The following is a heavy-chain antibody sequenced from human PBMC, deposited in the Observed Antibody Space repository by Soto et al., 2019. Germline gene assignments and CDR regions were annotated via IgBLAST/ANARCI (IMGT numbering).Heavy chain of an antibody. CDR2: IYYDGST. D-gene: IGHD6-25*01. J-gene: IGHJ5*02. Sequence: HVQLQESGPGLVKPSETLSLTCTVSGGSISTYYWSWIRQPPGKGLEWIGYIYYDGSTSYNPSLRSRVTISVDTCMIQFSLILSSVTSADTAVYYCARDQLSSGLYVWFDPWGQGTLVTVSS. CDR3: ARDQLSSGLYVWFDP. V-gene: IGHV4-59*01. CDR1: GGSISTYY.